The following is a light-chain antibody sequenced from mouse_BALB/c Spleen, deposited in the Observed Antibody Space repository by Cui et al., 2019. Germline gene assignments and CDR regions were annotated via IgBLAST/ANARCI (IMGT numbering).Light chain of an antibody. Sequence: QIVLPQSPAFMSASPGEKVNMNCSASSSVRYTYWYQQKPRSSPKPWIYLTSNLASGVPARFSGSGSGTSYSLTISSMEAEDAATYYCQQWSSNPLTFGAGTKLELK. V-gene: IGKV4-68*01. CDR1: SSVRY. J-gene: IGKJ5*01. CDR2: LTS. CDR3: QQWSSNPLT.